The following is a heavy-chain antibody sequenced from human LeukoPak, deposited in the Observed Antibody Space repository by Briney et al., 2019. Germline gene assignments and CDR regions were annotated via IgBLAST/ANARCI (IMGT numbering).Heavy chain of an antibody. V-gene: IGHV3-30-3*01. CDR2: ISYDGSNK. J-gene: IGHJ4*02. CDR3: AREGYSSSPPYFDY. Sequence: GGSLKLSCAASGFTFSSYAMHWVRQAPGKGLEWVAVISYDGSNKYYADSVKGRFTISRDNSKNTLYLQMNSLKAEDTAVYYCAREGYSSSPPYFDYWGQGTLVTVSS. D-gene: IGHD6-6*01. CDR1: GFTFSSYA.